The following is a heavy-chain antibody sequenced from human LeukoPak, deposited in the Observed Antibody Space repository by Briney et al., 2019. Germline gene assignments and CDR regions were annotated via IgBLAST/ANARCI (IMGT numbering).Heavy chain of an antibody. Sequence: PGGSLRLSCAASGFTFSSYGMHWVRQAPGKGLEWVAVISYDGSNKYYADSVKGRFTISRDNSKNTLHLQMNSLRAEDTAVYYCATLDVWGQGTTVTVSS. CDR3: ATLDV. V-gene: IGHV3-30*03. CDR1: GFTFSSYG. CDR2: ISYDGSNK. J-gene: IGHJ6*02.